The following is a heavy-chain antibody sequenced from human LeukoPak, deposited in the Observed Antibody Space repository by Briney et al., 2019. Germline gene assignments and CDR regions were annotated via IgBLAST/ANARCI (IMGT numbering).Heavy chain of an antibody. CDR1: GYTFTSYY. Sequence: ASVKASCKASGYTFTSYYMHWVRQAPGQGLEWMGIINPSGGSTSYAQKFQGRVTMTRDTSTSTVYMGLSSLRSEDTAVYYCARDRAAAGDFDYWGQGTLVTISS. CDR2: INPSGGST. J-gene: IGHJ4*02. D-gene: IGHD6-25*01. V-gene: IGHV1-46*01. CDR3: ARDRAAAGDFDY.